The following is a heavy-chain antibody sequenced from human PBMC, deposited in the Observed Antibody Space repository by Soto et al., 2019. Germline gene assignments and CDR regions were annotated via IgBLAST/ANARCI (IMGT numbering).Heavy chain of an antibody. CDR1: GFTFSSYS. CDR3: ARDHSSSWYGCHDY. V-gene: IGHV3-48*04. CDR2: ISSSSSTI. J-gene: IGHJ4*02. Sequence: GGSLRLSCAASGFTFSSYSMNWVRQAPGKGLEWVSYISSSSSTIYYADSVKGRFTISRDNAKNSLYLQMNSLRAEDTAVYYCARDHSSSWYGCHDYWGQGTLVTVSS. D-gene: IGHD6-13*01.